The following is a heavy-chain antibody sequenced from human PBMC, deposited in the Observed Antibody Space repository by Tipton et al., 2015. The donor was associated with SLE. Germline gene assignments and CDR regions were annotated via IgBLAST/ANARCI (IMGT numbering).Heavy chain of an antibody. Sequence: TLSLTCAVSGGSIRSSNWWSWVRQPPGKGLEWIGEIHHSGSTNSNPSLKSRVTISVDKSKNQFSLKLSSVTVADTAVYYCARDGVRKGWWFFDLWGRGTLVTVSS. CDR1: GGSIRSSNW. CDR2: IHHSGST. V-gene: IGHV4-4*02. J-gene: IGHJ2*01. CDR3: ARDGVRKGWWFFDL. D-gene: IGHD3-16*01.